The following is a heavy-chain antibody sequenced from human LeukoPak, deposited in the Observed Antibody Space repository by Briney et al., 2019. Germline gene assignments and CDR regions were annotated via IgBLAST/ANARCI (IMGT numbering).Heavy chain of an antibody. V-gene: IGHV1-2*02. CDR2: INPNSGGT. D-gene: IGHD4-11*01. CDR3: ARDPDYSKDNWFDP. CDR1: GYTFAGYY. Sequence: GASVKVSCKASGYTFAGYYMHWVRQAPGQGLEWMGWINPNSGGTNYAQKFQGRVTMTRDTSISTAYMELSRLRSDDTAVYYCARDPDYSKDNWFDPWGQGTLVTVSS. J-gene: IGHJ5*02.